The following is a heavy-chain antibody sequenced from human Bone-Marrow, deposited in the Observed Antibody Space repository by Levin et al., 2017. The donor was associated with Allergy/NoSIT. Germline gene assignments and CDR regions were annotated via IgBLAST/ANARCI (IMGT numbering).Heavy chain of an antibody. Sequence: GSLRLSCVVSGYSISSGYHWGWIRQPPGKGLEWIGTIYHSGDTYYNPSLTSRVTVSVDTSKNQFSLKLTSVTAADTGLYYCARTVYYYDKTGYALDFWGQGTMVTVSS. D-gene: IGHD3-22*01. CDR1: GYSISSGYH. CDR3: ARTVYYYDKTGYALDF. J-gene: IGHJ3*01. V-gene: IGHV4-38-2*01. CDR2: IYHSGDT.